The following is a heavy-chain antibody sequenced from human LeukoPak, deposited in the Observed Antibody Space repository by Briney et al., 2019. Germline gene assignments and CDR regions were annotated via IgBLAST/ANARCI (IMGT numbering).Heavy chain of an antibody. CDR3: ARSILDSSGYYYYYYGMDV. V-gene: IGHV1-8*01. Sequence: ASVKVSCKASGYTFTSYDINWVRQATGQGLEWMGWMNPNSGNTGYAQKFQGRVTMTRNTSISTAYMELSSLRSEDTAVYYCARSILDSSGYYYYYYGMDVWGQGTTVTVSS. J-gene: IGHJ6*02. CDR1: GYTFTSYD. D-gene: IGHD3-22*01. CDR2: MNPNSGNT.